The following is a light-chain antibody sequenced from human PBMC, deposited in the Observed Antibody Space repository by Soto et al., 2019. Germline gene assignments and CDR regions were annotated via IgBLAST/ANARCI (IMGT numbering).Light chain of an antibody. Sequence: QSALAQPASVSGSPGQSITISCSGTSSDIGYYDYVSWYQQHPGKAPKLVLYEVSNRPSGISNRFSGSKSGNTASLTISDLQPDDECLYYCCSYAGSSLWMFGGGTKLTVL. CDR2: EVS. J-gene: IGLJ3*02. V-gene: IGLV2-14*01. CDR3: CSYAGSSLWM. CDR1: SSDIGYYDY.